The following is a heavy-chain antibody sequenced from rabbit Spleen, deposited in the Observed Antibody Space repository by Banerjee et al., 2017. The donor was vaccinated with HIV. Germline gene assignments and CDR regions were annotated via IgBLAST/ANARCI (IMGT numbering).Heavy chain of an antibody. CDR2: INIVTGRS. D-gene: IGHD4-2*01. J-gene: IGHJ4*01. V-gene: IGHV1S45*01. Sequence: EQLEESGGGLVKPEGSLTLTCKASGVSLNDKDVMCWVRQAPGKGLEWIACINIVTGRSVYARWAKGRFTMSRTSSTTVTLQMTGLTVADTATYFCARGGYGGHIYAMGLWGQGTLVTVS. CDR1: GVSLNDKDV. CDR3: ARGGYGGHIYAMGL.